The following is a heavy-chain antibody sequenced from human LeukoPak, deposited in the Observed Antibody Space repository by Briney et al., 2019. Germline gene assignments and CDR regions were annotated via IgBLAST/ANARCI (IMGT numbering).Heavy chain of an antibody. D-gene: IGHD3-3*01. CDR1: GFTFSSYV. J-gene: IGHJ4*02. Sequence: PGKSLRLSCAASGFTFSSYVMSWVRQAPGKGLEWVSGLSARGDSTSYATSVKGRFSISRDNSDNTLYLHMNRLRADDTAIYYCAKVSFFGVVKQSPFFDNWGQGTRVTVSS. V-gene: IGHV3-23*01. CDR3: AKVSFFGVVKQSPFFDN. CDR2: LSARGDST.